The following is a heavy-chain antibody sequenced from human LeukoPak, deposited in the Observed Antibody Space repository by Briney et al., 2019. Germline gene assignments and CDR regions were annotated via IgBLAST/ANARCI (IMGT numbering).Heavy chain of an antibody. D-gene: IGHD3-16*01. CDR1: GDSATAYY. CDR3: AKLDGYDVVGCYNH. J-gene: IGHJ5*02. Sequence: SETLSLTCSVSGDSATAYYWNWIRQANGEGMEWNGSVSHDGTTNYTQSLRRQVVMSVDTANNTISLSLASVTAAVTCVYYCAKLDGYDVVGCYNHWGRGTPVTVS. V-gene: IGHV4-59*08. CDR2: VSHDGTT.